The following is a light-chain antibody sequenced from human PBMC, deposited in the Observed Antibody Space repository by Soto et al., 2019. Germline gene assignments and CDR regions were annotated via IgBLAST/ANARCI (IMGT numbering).Light chain of an antibody. V-gene: IGLV1-40*01. CDR3: QAYDYSLTASV. CDR1: SSNLGAGYD. CDR2: GNR. Sequence: QSRVTQPPSVSGAPGQRVNISCPGNSSNLGAGYDVHWYQRLPGTAPKLVIHGNRNRPPGVPERVSGSKSGTSASLAITGLQAEDEADYYCQAYDYSLTASVFGGGTKVTVL. J-gene: IGLJ3*02.